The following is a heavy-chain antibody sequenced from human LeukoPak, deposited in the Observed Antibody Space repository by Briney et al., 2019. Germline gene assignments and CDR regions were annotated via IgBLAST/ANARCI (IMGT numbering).Heavy chain of an antibody. V-gene: IGHV3-23*01. CDR1: GFTFSSYA. D-gene: IGHD3-22*01. J-gene: IGHJ4*02. Sequence: GGSLRLSCAASGFTFSSYAMSWVRQAPGKGLEWVSAISGSGGSTYYADSVKGRFTISRDNSKNTLYLQMNSLRAEDTAVYYCTKDRSRSYYEVSGFDYWGQGTLVTVSS. CDR2: ISGSGGST. CDR3: TKDRSRSYYEVSGFDY.